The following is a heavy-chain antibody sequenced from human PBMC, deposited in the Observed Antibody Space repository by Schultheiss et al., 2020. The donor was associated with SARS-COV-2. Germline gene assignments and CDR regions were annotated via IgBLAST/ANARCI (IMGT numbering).Heavy chain of an antibody. CDR2: ISPGNSYI. CDR3: ARGSGGGYEFDY. D-gene: IGHD5-12*01. Sequence: GGSLRLSCAASGFTFSSYSMNWVRQAPGKGLEWVSYISPGNSYINYADSVKGRFTISRDNAKNSLFLQMDSLTAEDTAVYYCARGSGGGYEFDYWGQGTLVTVSS. CDR1: GFTFSSYS. J-gene: IGHJ4*02. V-gene: IGHV3-21*01.